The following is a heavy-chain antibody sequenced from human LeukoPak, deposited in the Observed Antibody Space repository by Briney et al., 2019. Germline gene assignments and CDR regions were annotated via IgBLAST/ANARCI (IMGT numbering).Heavy chain of an antibody. J-gene: IGHJ4*02. D-gene: IGHD6-13*01. CDR3: ATLGAAAADYFDY. CDR1: GYTFTSYD. V-gene: IGHV1-8*01. CDR2: MNPNSGNT. Sequence: GASVKVSCKASGYTFTSYDINWVRQATGQGLEWMGWMNPNSGNTGYAQKFQGRVTMTRNTSISTAYMELSSLRSEDTAVYYCATLGAAAADYFDYWGQGTLVTVSS.